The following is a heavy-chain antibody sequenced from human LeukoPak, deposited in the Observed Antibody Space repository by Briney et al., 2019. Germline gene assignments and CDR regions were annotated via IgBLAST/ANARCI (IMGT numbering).Heavy chain of an antibody. CDR3: AGGPELGWFDP. CDR2: IYYSGST. Sequence: PSETLSLTCAVYGGSFSGYYWSWIRQPPGKGLEWIGSIYYSGSTYYNPSLKSRVTISVDTSKNQFSLKLSSVTAADTAVYYCAGGPELGWFDPWGQGTLVTVSS. CDR1: GGSFSGYY. J-gene: IGHJ5*02. D-gene: IGHD3-16*01. V-gene: IGHV4-34*01.